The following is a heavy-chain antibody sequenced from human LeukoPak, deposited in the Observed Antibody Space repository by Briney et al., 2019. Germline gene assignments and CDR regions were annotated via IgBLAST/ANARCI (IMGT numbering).Heavy chain of an antibody. V-gene: IGHV1-2*02. CDR1: GYTFTSYD. J-gene: IGHJ4*01. Sequence: ASVKVSCKASGYTFTSYDINWVRQAPGQGLEWMGWIYPNSGGTKYAQKFQGRVTMTRDTSISTAYMELSSLRSEDTAVYYCARGVARGYSYGHFHFDHWGHGTLVTVSS. CDR2: IYPNSGGT. CDR3: ARGVARGYSYGHFHFDH. D-gene: IGHD5-18*01.